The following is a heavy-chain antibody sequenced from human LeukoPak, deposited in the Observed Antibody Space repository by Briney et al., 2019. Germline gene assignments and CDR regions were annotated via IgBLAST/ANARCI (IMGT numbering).Heavy chain of an antibody. V-gene: IGHV4-34*01. CDR3: ARGPIIAVAGSSGFDY. D-gene: IGHD6-19*01. CDR1: GGSFSGYY. J-gene: IGHJ4*02. CDR2: INHSGST. Sequence: SETLSLTCAVYGGSFSGYYWSWIRQPPGKGLEWIGEINHSGSTNYNPSLKSRVTISVDTSKNQFSLKLSSVTAADTAVYCCARGPIIAVAGSSGFDYWGQGTLVTVSS.